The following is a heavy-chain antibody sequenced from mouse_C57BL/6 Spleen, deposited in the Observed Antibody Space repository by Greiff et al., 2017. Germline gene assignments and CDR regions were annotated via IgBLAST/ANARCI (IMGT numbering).Heavy chain of an antibody. CDR2: INYDGSST. J-gene: IGHJ1*03. D-gene: IGHD1-1*01. CDR1: GFTFSDYY. Sequence: EVKVVESEGGLVQPGSSMKLSCTASGFTFSDYYMAWVRQVPEKGLEWVANINYDGSSTYYLDSLKSRFIISRDNAKNILYLQMSSLKSEDTATYYCARDRGSSLDVWGTGTTVTVSS. V-gene: IGHV5-16*01. CDR3: ARDRGSSLDV.